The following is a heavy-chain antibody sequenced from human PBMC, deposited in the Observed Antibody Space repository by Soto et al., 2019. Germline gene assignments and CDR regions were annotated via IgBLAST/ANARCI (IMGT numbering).Heavy chain of an antibody. D-gene: IGHD4-17*01. V-gene: IGHV1-69*02. J-gene: IGHJ4*02. CDR1: GGTFSSYT. Sequence: ASVKVSCKASGGTFSSYTISWVRQAPGQGLEWMGRIIPILGIANYAQKFQGRVTITADKSTSTAYMELSSLRSEDTAVYYCVFYGDYVWYFDDWGKRYLVTVYS. CDR3: VFYGDYVWYFDD. CDR2: IIPILGIA.